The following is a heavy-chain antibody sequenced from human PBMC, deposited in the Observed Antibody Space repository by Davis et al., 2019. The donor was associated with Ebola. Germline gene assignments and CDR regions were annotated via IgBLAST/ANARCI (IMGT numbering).Heavy chain of an antibody. V-gene: IGHV3-7*01. CDR2: IKQDGSEK. D-gene: IGHD3-10*01. CDR3: AREVWGVDYNPYFYYGMDV. J-gene: IGHJ6*02. Sequence: GESLKISCAASGFTFSSYWMSWVRQAPGKGLEWVANIKQDGSEKYYVDSVKGRFTISRDNAKNSLYLQMNSLRDEDTAVYFCAREVWGVDYNPYFYYGMDVWGQGTTVTVSS. CDR1: GFTFSSYW.